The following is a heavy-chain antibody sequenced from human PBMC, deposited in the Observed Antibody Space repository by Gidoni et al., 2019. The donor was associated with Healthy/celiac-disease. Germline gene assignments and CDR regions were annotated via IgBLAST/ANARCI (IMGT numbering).Heavy chain of an antibody. CDR2: IYSGGST. CDR3: ARSQQWLAYQEFDY. CDR1: GFTVSSNY. V-gene: IGHV3-66*02. Sequence: EVQLVESGGGLVQPGGSLRLSCAASGFTVSSNYMSWVRQAPGKGLEWVSVIYSGGSTYYADSVKGRFTISRDNSKNTLYLQMNSLRAEDTAVYYCARSQQWLAYQEFDYWGQGTLVTVSS. D-gene: IGHD6-19*01. J-gene: IGHJ4*02.